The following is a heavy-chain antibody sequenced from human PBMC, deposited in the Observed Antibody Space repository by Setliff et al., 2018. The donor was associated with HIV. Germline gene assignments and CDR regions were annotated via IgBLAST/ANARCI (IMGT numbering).Heavy chain of an antibody. J-gene: IGHJ4*02. V-gene: IGHV4-34*01. CDR1: GGSFSGYY. Sequence: SETLSLTCAVYGGSFSGYYWSWFRQPPGKGLEWIGEINHSGSTNYNPSLKSRVTISVDTSKNQFSLKLSSVTAADTAVYYCARRAGSDYFTRFDYWGQGTLVTVSS. CDR2: INHSGST. CDR3: ARRAGSDYFTRFDY. D-gene: IGHD3-10*01.